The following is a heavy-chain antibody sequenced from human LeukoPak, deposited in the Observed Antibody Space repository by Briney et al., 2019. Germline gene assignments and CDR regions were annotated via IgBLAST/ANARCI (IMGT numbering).Heavy chain of an antibody. J-gene: IGHJ4*02. CDR2: IYNGGSI. D-gene: IGHD4-23*01. CDR3: ARTGGGNSGPFDY. Sequence: GGSLRLSCAASGFTVSSKYMTWVRQAPGKGLEWVSVIYNGGSIYYGDSVKGRFTISADNSGNMVYLQMNGLRAEDTAVYYCARTGGGNSGPFDYWGQGTLVTVS. V-gene: IGHV3-53*01. CDR1: GFTVSSKY.